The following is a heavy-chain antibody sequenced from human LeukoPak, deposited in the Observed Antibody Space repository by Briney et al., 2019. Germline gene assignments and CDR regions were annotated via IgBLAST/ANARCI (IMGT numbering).Heavy chain of an antibody. D-gene: IGHD6-19*01. Sequence: SETLSLTCTVSGGSISSYYWSWIRQPPGKGLEWIGYIYYSGSTNYNPSLKSRVTISVDTSKNQLSLKLSSVTAADTAVYYCARTSSGWYSYYFDYWGQGTLVTVSS. CDR1: GGSISSYY. V-gene: IGHV4-59*01. J-gene: IGHJ4*02. CDR2: IYYSGST. CDR3: ARTSSGWYSYYFDY.